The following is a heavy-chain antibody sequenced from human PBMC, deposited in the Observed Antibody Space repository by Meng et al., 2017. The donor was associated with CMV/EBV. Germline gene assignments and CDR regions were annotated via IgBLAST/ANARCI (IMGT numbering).Heavy chain of an antibody. CDR1: GYSFTSYC. V-gene: IGHV5-51*01. Sequence: KVSCKGSGYSFTSYCIGWVRQMPGKGLEWMGIIYPGDSDTRYSPSFQGQVTISADKSISTAYMQWSSLKASDTAMYYCAARRTGTSSGWLDPWGQGTLVTVSS. J-gene: IGHJ5*02. CDR2: IYPGDSDT. CDR3: AARRTGTSSGWLDP. D-gene: IGHD1-7*01.